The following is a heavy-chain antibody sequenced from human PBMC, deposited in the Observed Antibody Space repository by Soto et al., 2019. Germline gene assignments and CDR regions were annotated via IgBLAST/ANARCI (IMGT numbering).Heavy chain of an antibody. CDR1: GGSISSYY. D-gene: IGHD4-17*01. CDR2: IYYSGST. J-gene: IGHJ4*02. CDR3: ARDGGDYGDPLNFDY. Sequence: TLSLTCTVSGGSISSYYWSWIRQPPGKGLEWIGYIYYSGSTNYNPSLKSRVTISVDTSKNQFSLKLSSVTAADTAVYYCARDGGDYGDPLNFDYWGQGALVTVSS. V-gene: IGHV4-59*01.